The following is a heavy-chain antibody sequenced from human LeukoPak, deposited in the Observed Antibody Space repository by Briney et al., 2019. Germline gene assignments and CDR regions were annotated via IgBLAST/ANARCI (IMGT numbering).Heavy chain of an antibody. CDR3: ATDLNYSGETYFDY. CDR1: GYTLTELS. CDR2: FDPEDGET. V-gene: IGHV1-24*01. J-gene: IGHJ4*02. D-gene: IGHD5-12*01. Sequence: ASVKVSCKVSGYTLTELSMHWVRQAPGEGLEWLGGFDPEDGETIYAQKFQGSVTMTEDTSTDTAYMELSSPRSEDTAVYYCATDLNYSGETYFDYWGQGTLVTVSS.